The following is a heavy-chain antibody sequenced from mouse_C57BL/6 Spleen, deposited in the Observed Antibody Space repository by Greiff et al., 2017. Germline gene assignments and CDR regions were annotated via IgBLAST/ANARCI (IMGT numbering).Heavy chain of an antibody. CDR3: AIWLLRDYYAMDY. D-gene: IGHD2-3*01. Sequence: VQLQESGAELVKPGASVKMSCKASGYTFTTYPIEWMKQNHGKSLEWIGNFHPYNDDTKYNEKFKGKATLTVDKSSSTVYLDLSRLTSDDSAVYYCAIWLLRDYYAMDYWSQGTSVTVSS. CDR2: FHPYNDDT. CDR1: GYTFTTYP. V-gene: IGHV1-47*01. J-gene: IGHJ4*01.